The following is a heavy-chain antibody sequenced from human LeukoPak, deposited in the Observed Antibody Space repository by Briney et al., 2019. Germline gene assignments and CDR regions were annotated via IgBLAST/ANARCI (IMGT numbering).Heavy chain of an antibody. J-gene: IGHJ4*02. V-gene: IGHV3-9*01. CDR2: ITWNGADP. CDR3: TKSSSAAPGILSSSQGQ. Sequence: AGGSLRLSCVASGFSFDDYAMHWVRHAPGKGLEWVSGITWNGADPLYADSVKGRFIISRDNAKNTLFLQMNGLRREDTAFYFCTKSSSAAPGILSSSQGQWGQGTLVTVSS. D-gene: IGHD2/OR15-2a*01. CDR1: GFSFDDYA.